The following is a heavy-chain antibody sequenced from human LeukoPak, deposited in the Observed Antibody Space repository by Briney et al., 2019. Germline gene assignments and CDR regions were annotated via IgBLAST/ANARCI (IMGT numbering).Heavy chain of an antibody. CDR3: ARALRLPNYYYYYMDV. CDR2: IIPIFGTA. V-gene: IGHV1-69*13. D-gene: IGHD5-18*01. CDR1: GGTFSSYA. Sequence: ASVKVSCKASGGTFSSYAISWVRQAPGQGLEWMGGIIPIFGTANYAQKFQGRVTITADESTSTAYMELSSLRSEDTAVYYCARALRLPNYYYYYMDVWGKGTTVTISS. J-gene: IGHJ6*03.